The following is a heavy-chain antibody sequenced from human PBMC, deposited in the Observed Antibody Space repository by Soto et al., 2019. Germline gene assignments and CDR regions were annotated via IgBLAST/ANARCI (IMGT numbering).Heavy chain of an antibody. Sequence: EVQLLESGGGLVQPGGSLRLSCAASGFTFSSYAMSWVRQAPGKGLEWVSAISINGQGIYYADSVRGRFTISIDNSRNTVFLHMDSLRAAATAVYYCAKDRAYPRDYFHYWGQGILVTVSS. CDR3: AKDRAYPRDYFHY. V-gene: IGHV3-23*01. CDR1: GFTFSSYA. CDR2: ISINGQGI. J-gene: IGHJ4*02.